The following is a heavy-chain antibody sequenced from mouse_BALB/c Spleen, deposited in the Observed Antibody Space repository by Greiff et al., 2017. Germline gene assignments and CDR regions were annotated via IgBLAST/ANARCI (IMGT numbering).Heavy chain of an antibody. V-gene: IGHV14-3*02. CDR1: GFNIKDTY. CDR3: TRTGYRYGAYFDY. J-gene: IGHJ2*01. Sequence: EVQLQQSGAELVKPGASVKLSCTASGFNIKDTYMHWVKQRPEQGLEWIGRIDPANGNTKYDPKFQGKATITADTSSNTAYLQLSSLTSEDSAVYYCTRTGYRYGAYFDYWGQGTTLTVSS. D-gene: IGHD2-14*01. CDR2: IDPANGNT.